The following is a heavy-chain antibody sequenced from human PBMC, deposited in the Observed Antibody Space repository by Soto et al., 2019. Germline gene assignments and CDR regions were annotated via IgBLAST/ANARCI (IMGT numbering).Heavy chain of an antibody. CDR1: GFTFSSYD. J-gene: IGHJ4*02. V-gene: IGHV3-13*04. CDR2: IGIAGDT. CDR3: AKRSTPYDFWTAYSFDS. Sequence: HPGGSLRLSCAASGFTFSSYDMHWVRQPTGKGLEWVAAIGIAGDTYYPGSVQGRFTISRENAKNSLYLQMNSLRAGDTAVYFCAKRSTPYDFWTAYSFDSWGQGALVTVSS. D-gene: IGHD3-3*01.